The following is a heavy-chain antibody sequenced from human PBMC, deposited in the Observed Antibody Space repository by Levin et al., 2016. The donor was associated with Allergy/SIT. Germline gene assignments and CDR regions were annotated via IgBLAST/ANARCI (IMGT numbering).Heavy chain of an antibody. CDR3: ARDSSSWPYYFDY. V-gene: IGHV4-59*01. D-gene: IGHD6-13*01. Sequence: RQAPGKGLEWIGYISYTGNTNYNPSLKSRVTISVDTSKNQFSLNLSSVSAADTAVYYCARDSSSWPYYFDYWGQGALVTVSS. CDR2: ISYTGNT. J-gene: IGHJ4*02.